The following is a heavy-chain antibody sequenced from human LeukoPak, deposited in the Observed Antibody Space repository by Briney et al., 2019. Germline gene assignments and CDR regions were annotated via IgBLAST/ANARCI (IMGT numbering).Heavy chain of an antibody. J-gene: IGHJ6*02. CDR3: ARDRGDSSGYYYENYYGMDV. Sequence: GRSLRLSCAASGFTFSSYGMHWARQAPGKGLEWVAVIWYDGSNKYYADSVKGRFTISRDNSKNTLYLQMNSLRAEDTAVYYCARDRGDSSGYYYENYYGMDVWGQGTMVTVSS. CDR2: IWYDGSNK. D-gene: IGHD3-22*01. V-gene: IGHV3-33*01. CDR1: GFTFSSYG.